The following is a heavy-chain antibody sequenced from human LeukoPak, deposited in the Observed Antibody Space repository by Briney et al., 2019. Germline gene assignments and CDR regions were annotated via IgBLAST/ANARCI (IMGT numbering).Heavy chain of an antibody. J-gene: IGHJ4*02. V-gene: IGHV3-7*01. CDR1: GLTFSKYW. Sequence: GGSPRLSCAASGLTFSKYWMSWVRQAPGKGLEWVACIRQDGSEKYYVDSVKGRFTISRDNAKNSLYLQMNSLRAEDTAVYYCASMWEGGFWGQGTLVTVSS. D-gene: IGHD1-26*01. CDR3: ASMWEGGF. CDR2: IRQDGSEK.